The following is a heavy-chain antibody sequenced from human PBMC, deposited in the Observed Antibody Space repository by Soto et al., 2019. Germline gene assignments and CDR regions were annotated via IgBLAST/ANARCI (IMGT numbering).Heavy chain of an antibody. D-gene: IGHD1-26*01. J-gene: IGHJ4*02. CDR2: ITAAGTST. CDR3: ARGDPTYFDY. V-gene: IGHV3-74*01. Sequence: GGSLRLSCAASGFTFSTYWMHWVRQAPGEGLVWLSRITAAGTSTSSADSVKGRFTISRDNAKNTLYLQMNSLRAEDTAMYYCARGDPTYFDYWGQGILVTVSS. CDR1: GFTFSTYW.